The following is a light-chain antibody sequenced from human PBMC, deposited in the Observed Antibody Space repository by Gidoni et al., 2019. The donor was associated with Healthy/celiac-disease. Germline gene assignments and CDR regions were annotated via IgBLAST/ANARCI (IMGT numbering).Light chain of an antibody. J-gene: IGKJ3*01. Sequence: DIVLTQSPGTLSLSPGERAPLSCRASQSVSSSYFAWYQQKPGQAPRLLIYGASSRDTGIPDRFSGSGSGTDFTLTISRLEPEDFAVYYCQQYGSSPFTFGPGTKVDIK. CDR2: GAS. V-gene: IGKV3-20*01. CDR3: QQYGSSPFT. CDR1: QSVSSSY.